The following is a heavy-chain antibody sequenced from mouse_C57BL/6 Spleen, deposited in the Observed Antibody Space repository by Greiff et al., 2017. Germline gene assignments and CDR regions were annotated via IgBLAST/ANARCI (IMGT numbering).Heavy chain of an antibody. CDR2: IWTGGGT. V-gene: IGHV2-9-1*01. D-gene: IGHD3-2*02. CDR1: GFSLTSYA. Sequence: QVQLKESGPGLVAPSQSLSITCTVSGFSLTSYAISWVRQPPGKGLEWLGVIWTGGGTNYNSALKSRLSISKDNAKSQVFLKMNSLQTDDTARYYCASLDSSGYLAWFAYWGQGTLVTVSA. J-gene: IGHJ3*01. CDR3: ASLDSSGYLAWFAY.